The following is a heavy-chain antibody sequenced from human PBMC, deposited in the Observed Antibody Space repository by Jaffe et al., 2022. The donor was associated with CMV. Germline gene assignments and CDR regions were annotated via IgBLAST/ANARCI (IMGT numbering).Heavy chain of an antibody. D-gene: IGHD3-22*01. J-gene: IGHJ3*02. Sequence: QVQLVQSGAEVKKPGASVKVSCKASGYTFTSYYMHWVRQAPGQGLEWMGIINPSGGSTSYAQKFQGRVTMTRDTSTSTVYMELSSLRSEDTAVYYCARAPGPVITSGAFDIWGQGTMVTVSS. V-gene: IGHV1-46*01. CDR3: ARAPGPVITSGAFDI. CDR2: INPSGGST. CDR1: GYTFTSYY.